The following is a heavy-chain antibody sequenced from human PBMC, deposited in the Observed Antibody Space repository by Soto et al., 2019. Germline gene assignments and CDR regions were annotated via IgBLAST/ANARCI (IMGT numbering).Heavy chain of an antibody. D-gene: IGHD3-16*02. CDR2: ISASGGAT. J-gene: IGHJ4*02. Sequence: EVQLLESGGGLVQPGGSLRLSCTASGFTFSTFAMDWVHQAPGKGLEWVSAISASGGATYYADSVKGRFTISRDNSKNTLFLQMYSLRAEDTAVYYCAKDPTLRLGELSFFDYWGQGTLVTVSS. CDR1: GFTFSTFA. CDR3: AKDPTLRLGELSFFDY. V-gene: IGHV3-23*01.